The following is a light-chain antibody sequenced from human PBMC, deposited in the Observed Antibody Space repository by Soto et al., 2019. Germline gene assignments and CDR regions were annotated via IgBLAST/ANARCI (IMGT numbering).Light chain of an antibody. V-gene: IGKV3-15*01. J-gene: IGKJ4*01. Sequence: EIVMTQSPVTLSLSPGDTATLSCRASQTITSNLAWYQQKPGQPPRLLIYGASTRATGIPARFSGSGSRTEFLITSTMLPSEYVADYYCQQYSSWVTFGGGTKLEI. CDR3: QQYSSWVT. CDR1: QTITSN. CDR2: GAS.